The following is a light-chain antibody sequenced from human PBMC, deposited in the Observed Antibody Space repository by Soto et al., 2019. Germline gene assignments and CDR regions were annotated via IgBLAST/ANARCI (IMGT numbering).Light chain of an antibody. Sequence: QSALTQPRSVSGSPGQSVTISCTGTSSDVGGYNYVSWYQQHPGQAPKLMIYDVTKRPSGVPDRFSDSKSGNTASLSISGLQAEDEADYYCCSYGGGYTPLLFGGGTKLTVL. CDR2: DVT. CDR1: SSDVGGYNY. V-gene: IGLV2-11*01. CDR3: CSYGGGYTPLL. J-gene: IGLJ2*01.